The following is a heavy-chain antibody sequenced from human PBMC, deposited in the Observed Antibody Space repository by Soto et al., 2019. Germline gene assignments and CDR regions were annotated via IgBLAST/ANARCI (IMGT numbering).Heavy chain of an antibody. J-gene: IGHJ4*02. V-gene: IGHV4-31*03. D-gene: IGHD2-21*01. CDR2: IYYTGST. Sequence: QVQLQESGPGLVKPSQTLSLTCTVSGGSVSSGGYYWSWIRQHPGKGLEWIGYIYYTGSTDYNPAVMSRVTISVDRSKNQFSLKLGSVTAADTAVYYCARADRIVGRLDYWGQGILVTVSS. CDR1: GGSVSSGGYY. CDR3: ARADRIVGRLDY.